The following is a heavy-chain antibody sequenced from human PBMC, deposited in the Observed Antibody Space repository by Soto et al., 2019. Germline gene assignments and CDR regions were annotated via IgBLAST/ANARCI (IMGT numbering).Heavy chain of an antibody. CDR3: ATANEVFDFEF. CDR2: ISPNSGNT. Sequence: ASVKVSCKTSGYSFTGYFVHWVRQAPGQGPEWMGWISPNSGNTNYAQKFQDRATMTSDTSITTAFMELNRLTSDDTAVYYCATANEVFDFEFWGLGTLVTVS. CDR1: GYSFTGYF. J-gene: IGHJ4*02. V-gene: IGHV1-2*02. D-gene: IGHD3-3*01.